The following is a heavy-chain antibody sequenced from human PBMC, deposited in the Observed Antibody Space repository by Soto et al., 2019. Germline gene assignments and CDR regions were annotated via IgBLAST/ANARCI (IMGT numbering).Heavy chain of an antibody. D-gene: IGHD3-10*01. CDR3: ARSYGSGSFAFDI. CDR2: IYYSGST. J-gene: IGHJ3*02. Sequence: QLQLQESGPGLVKPSETLSLTCTVSGGSISSSSYYWGWIRQPPGKGLEWIGSIYYSGSTYYNPSLKSRVTISVDTSKNQFSLKLSSVTAADTAVYYCARSYGSGSFAFDIWGQGTMVTVSS. CDR1: GGSISSSSYY. V-gene: IGHV4-39*01.